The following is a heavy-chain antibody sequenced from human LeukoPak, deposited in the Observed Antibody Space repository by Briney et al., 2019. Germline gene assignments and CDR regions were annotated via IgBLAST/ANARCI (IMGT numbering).Heavy chain of an antibody. D-gene: IGHD3-3*01. V-gene: IGHV3-7*01. CDR1: GFTFSSYW. CDR3: ARDRASYDFWDAFDI. J-gene: IGHJ3*02. CDR2: IKQDGSEK. Sequence: GGSLRLSCAASGFTFSSYWMSWVRQAPRKGLEWVAKIKQDGSEKYYVDSVKGRFTISRDNAKNSLYLQMNSLRAEDTAVYYCARDRASYDFWDAFDIWGQGTMVTVSS.